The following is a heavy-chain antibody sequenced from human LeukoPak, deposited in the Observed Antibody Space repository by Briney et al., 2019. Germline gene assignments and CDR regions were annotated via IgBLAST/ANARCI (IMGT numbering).Heavy chain of an antibody. CDR3: ARRYGSGRAYYYYYYMDV. J-gene: IGHJ6*03. V-gene: IGHV4-38-2*02. CDR1: GYSISSGYY. D-gene: IGHD3-10*01. Sequence: SETLSLTCTVSGYSISSGYYWGWIRQPPGKGLEWIGSIYHSGSTYYNPSLKSRVTISVDTSKNQFSLKLSSVTAADTAEYYCARRYGSGRAYYYYYYMDVWGKGTTVTISS. CDR2: IYHSGST.